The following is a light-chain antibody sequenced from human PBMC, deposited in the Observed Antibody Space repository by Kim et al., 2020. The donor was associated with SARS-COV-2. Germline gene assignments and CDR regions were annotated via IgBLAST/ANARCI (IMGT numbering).Light chain of an antibody. CDR2: DVS. CDR3: CSYAGSYTWV. Sequence: GQSVTISCTGTSIDVGGYNYVSWYQQHPGKAPNLMIYDVSKRPSGVPDRFSGSKSGNTASLTFSGLQAEDEADYYCCSYAGSYTWVFGGGTKLTVL. CDR1: SIDVGGYNY. V-gene: IGLV2-11*01. J-gene: IGLJ3*02.